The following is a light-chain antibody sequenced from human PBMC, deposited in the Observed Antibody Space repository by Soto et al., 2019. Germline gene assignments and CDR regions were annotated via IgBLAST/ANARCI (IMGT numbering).Light chain of an antibody. J-gene: IGKJ2*01. V-gene: IGKV3-15*01. CDR3: QHYNNWPPMYT. CDR2: GAS. CDR1: QRVSSN. Sequence: EIVMTQSPATLSVSPGERATLSCRASQRVSSNLAWYQQKPGQAPRHLIYGASIRASGTPARFSGSGSGTEFTLTISSLQSEDFAVYYCQHYNNWPPMYTFGQGTKLEIK.